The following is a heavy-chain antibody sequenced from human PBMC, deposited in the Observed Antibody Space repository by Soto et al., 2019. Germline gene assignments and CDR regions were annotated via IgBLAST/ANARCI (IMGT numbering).Heavy chain of an antibody. CDR1: GVTFSSSA. CDR3: ATGITMVRGAERRYYYYYYGMDV. J-gene: IGHJ6*02. D-gene: IGHD3-10*01. Sequence: PGGSLRLSCAASGVTFSSSAMSWVRQAPGKGLEWVSAISGSGGSTYYADSVKGRFTISRDNSKNTLYLQMNSLRAEDTAVYYCATGITMVRGAERRYYYYYYGMDVWGQGTTVTVSS. V-gene: IGHV3-23*01. CDR2: ISGSGGST.